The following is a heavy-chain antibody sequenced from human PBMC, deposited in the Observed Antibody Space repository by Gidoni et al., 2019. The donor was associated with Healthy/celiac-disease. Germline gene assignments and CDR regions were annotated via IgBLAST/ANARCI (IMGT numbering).Heavy chain of an antibody. D-gene: IGHD6-13*01. J-gene: IGHJ3*02. CDR3: ARRQYSSSPVLGAFDI. CDR2: IYYSGST. Sequence: QLQLQESGPGLVKPSETLSLTCTVSGGSIISSSYYWGWIRQPPGKGLEWIGSIYYSGSTYYNPSLKSRVTISVDTSKNQFSLKLSAVTAADTAVYYCARRQYSSSPVLGAFDIWGQGTMVTVSS. V-gene: IGHV4-39*01. CDR1: GGSIISSSYY.